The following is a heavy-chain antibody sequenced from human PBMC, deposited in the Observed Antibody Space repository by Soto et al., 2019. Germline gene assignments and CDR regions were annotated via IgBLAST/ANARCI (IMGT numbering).Heavy chain of an antibody. CDR2: IIPIFGTA. CDR3: ARGPRDYDILTGYYTKYYFDY. J-gene: IGHJ4*02. Sequence: AAVKVSCKASGGTFSSYAISSVRQAPGQGLEWMGGIIPIFGTANYAQKFQGRVTITADESTSTAYMELSSLRSEDTAVYYCARGPRDYDILTGYYTKYYFDYWGQGTLVTVSS. V-gene: IGHV1-69*13. D-gene: IGHD3-9*01. CDR1: GGTFSSYA.